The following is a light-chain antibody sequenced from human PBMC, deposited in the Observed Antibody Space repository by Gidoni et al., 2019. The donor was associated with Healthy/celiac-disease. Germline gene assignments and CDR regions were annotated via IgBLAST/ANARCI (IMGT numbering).Light chain of an antibody. J-gene: IGLJ2*01. V-gene: IGLV4-69*01. CDR2: LKSDGSH. Sequence: QLVLTQSPSASGPLGPSVKLTCTLSSGHRTYAIAWHQQQPGKGPRYLMKLKSDGSHSKGDGIPDRFSGSSSGAERYLTISSLQSEDEADYYCQTWTTGIVVFGGGTKLTVL. CDR1: SGHRTYA. CDR3: QTWTTGIVV.